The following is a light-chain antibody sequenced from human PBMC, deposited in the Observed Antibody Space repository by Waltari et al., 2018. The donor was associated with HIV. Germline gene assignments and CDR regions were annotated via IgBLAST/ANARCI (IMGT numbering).Light chain of an antibody. CDR1: QGISSY. CDR3: QQLNSYPLT. Sequence: DIQLTQSPSFLSASVGDRVTITFRARQGISSYLAWYQHKPGKAPKLLIYAASTLQSGVPSRFSGSGSGTEFTLTISSLQPEDFATYYCQQLNSYPLTFGGGTKVEIK. V-gene: IGKV1-9*01. CDR2: AAS. J-gene: IGKJ4*01.